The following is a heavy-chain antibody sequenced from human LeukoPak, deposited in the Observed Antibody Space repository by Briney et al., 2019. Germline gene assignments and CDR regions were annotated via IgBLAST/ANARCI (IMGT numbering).Heavy chain of an antibody. J-gene: IGHJ1*01. CDR1: GLTVSDVW. Sequence: GGSLRLSCAVSGLTVSDVWMNWVRQAPGKGLEWVAHINPDGRDTYYVDSVKGRFTISRDNAQNSMYLQMNSLRVEDTAVYYCTSWGDTTAEYFQRWGQGTLVTVSS. CDR3: TSWGDTTAEYFQR. V-gene: IGHV3-7*01. D-gene: IGHD2-21*02. CDR2: INPDGRDT.